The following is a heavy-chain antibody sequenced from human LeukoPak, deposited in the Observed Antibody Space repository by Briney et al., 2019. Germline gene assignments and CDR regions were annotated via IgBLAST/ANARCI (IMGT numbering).Heavy chain of an antibody. D-gene: IGHD2-2*01. CDR3: ARALMRVVRELPSTTCFDP. V-gene: IGHV4-34*01. J-gene: IGHJ5*02. CDR1: GGSFSGCN. CDR2: INESGTT. Sequence: PSETLSLTCAVFGGSFSGCNWIWVRQAPGKGLEWIGEINESGTTNYNPSLGNRVTISVDRSKNQFSLKLTSLTTADTAVFYCARALMRVVRELPSTTCFDPWGPGTLVTVSS.